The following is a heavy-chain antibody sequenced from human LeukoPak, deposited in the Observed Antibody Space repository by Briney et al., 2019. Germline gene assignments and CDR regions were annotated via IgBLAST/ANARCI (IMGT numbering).Heavy chain of an antibody. CDR1: GYTFTSYY. D-gene: IGHD3-9*01. CDR3: ARCGEASYDILTGYSRFDY. V-gene: IGHV1-46*01. Sequence: ASVKVSCKASGYTFTSYYMRWVRQAPGEGLEWMGIINPSGGSTSYAQKFQGRVTMTRDTSTSTVYMELSSLRSEDTAVYYCARCGEASYDILTGYSRFDYWGQGTLVTVSS. J-gene: IGHJ4*02. CDR2: INPSGGST.